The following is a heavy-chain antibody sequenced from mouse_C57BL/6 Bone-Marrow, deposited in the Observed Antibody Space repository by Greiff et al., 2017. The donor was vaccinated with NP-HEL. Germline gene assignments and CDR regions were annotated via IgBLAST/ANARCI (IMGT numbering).Heavy chain of an antibody. Sequence: QVQLQQSGAELARPGASVKMSCKASGYTFTSYTMHWVKQRPGQGLEWIGYINPSSGYTKYNQKFKDKATLTADKSSSTAYMQLSSLTSEDSAVYYCARTRTTVVATGYFDVWGTGTTVTVSS. CDR3: ARTRTTVVATGYFDV. J-gene: IGHJ1*03. CDR2: INPSSGYT. D-gene: IGHD1-1*01. CDR1: GYTFTSYT. V-gene: IGHV1-4*01.